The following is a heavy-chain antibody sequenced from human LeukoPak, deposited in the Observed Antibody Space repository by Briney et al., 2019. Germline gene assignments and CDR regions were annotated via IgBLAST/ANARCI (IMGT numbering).Heavy chain of an antibody. Sequence: PSETLSLTLTVSGGSISSYYWSWIRQPPGKGLEWIGYIYYGGSTNYNPSLKSRVTISVETSKNQFSLKLSSVTAADTAVYYCASLIVGADHFPYSYGMVVSGPRTTVTVSS. CDR3: ASLIVGADHFPYSYGMVV. J-gene: IGHJ6*02. D-gene: IGHD1-26*01. CDR1: GGSISSYY. CDR2: IYYGGST. V-gene: IGHV4-59*01.